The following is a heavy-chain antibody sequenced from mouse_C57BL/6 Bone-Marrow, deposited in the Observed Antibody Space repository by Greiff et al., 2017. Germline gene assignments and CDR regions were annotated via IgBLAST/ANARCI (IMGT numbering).Heavy chain of an antibody. V-gene: IGHV1-80*01. J-gene: IGHJ1*03. D-gene: IGHD4-1*01. CDR2: IYPGDGDT. CDR1: GYAFSSYW. Sequence: QVQLQQSGAELVKPGASVKISCKASGYAFSSYWMNWVKQRPGTGLEWIGQIYPGDGDTNYNGKFKGKATLTADKSSSTAYMQLSSLHSEDSAAYFCAGGGRELGGGYFDVWGTGTTVTVSS. CDR3: AGGGRELGGGYFDV.